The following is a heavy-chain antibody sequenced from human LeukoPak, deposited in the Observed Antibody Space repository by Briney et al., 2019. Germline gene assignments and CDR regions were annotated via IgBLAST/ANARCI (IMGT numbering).Heavy chain of an antibody. Sequence: GGSLRLSCAASGFTFSTHAMSWVRQAPGKGLEWVSDISASGGSTYYADSVKGRFTISRDNAKNSLYLQMNSLRDEDTAVYYCAKDSDYYHSSGYYYAYFQHWGQGTLVTVSS. V-gene: IGHV3-23*01. J-gene: IGHJ1*01. CDR3: AKDSDYYHSSGYYYAYFQH. CDR1: GFTFSTHA. CDR2: ISASGGST. D-gene: IGHD3-22*01.